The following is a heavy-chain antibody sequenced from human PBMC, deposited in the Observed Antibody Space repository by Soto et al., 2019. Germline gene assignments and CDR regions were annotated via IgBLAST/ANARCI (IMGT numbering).Heavy chain of an antibody. CDR2: IYYSGTT. D-gene: IGHD2-21*01. CDR3: AASCVGCGGFNYYGMDV. CDR1: GGSISSGGYY. J-gene: IGHJ6*02. V-gene: IGHV4-31*03. Sequence: QVQLQESGPGLVKPSQTLSLTCTVSGGSISSGGYYWNWIRQHPGKGLEWIGYIYYSGTTYYNPSLKSRVTISVDTSKSQFSRKLSSVTAADTAVYYCAASCVGCGGFNYYGMDVWGQGTTVTVSS.